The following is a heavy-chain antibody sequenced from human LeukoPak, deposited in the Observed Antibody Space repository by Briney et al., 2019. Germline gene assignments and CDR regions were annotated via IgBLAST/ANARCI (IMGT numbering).Heavy chain of an antibody. D-gene: IGHD1-26*01. J-gene: IGHJ4*02. CDR2: IYYSGST. Sequence: MPSETLSLTCTVSGGSISSSSYYWGWIRQPPGKGLEWIGSIYYSGSTYYNPSLKSRVTISVDTSKNQFSLKLSSVTAADTAVYYCARDLDPNKYSGSYSDYWGQGTLVTVSS. CDR3: ARDLDPNKYSGSYSDY. V-gene: IGHV4-39*07. CDR1: GGSISSSSYY.